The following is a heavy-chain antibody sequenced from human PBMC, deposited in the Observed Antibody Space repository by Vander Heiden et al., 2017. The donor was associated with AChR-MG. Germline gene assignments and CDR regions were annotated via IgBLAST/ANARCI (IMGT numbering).Heavy chain of an antibody. D-gene: IGHD2-21*02. V-gene: IGHV3-23*01. CDR1: GFTFSSYA. J-gene: IGHJ1*01. CDR3: AKASTGWIVVVTATKYFQH. Sequence: EVQLLESGGGLVQPGGSLRLSCAASGFTFSSYAMSWVRQAPRKGLEWVSAISGSGGSTYYADSVKGRFTISRDNSKNTLYLQMNSLRAEDTAVYYCAKASTGWIVVVTATKYFQHWGQGTLVTVSS. CDR2: ISGSGGST.